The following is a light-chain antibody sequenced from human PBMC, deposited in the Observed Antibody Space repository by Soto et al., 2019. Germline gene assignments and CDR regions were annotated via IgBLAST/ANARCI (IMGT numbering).Light chain of an antibody. CDR2: NNA. Sequence: QSVLTQPPSVSGAPGKRVTISCTGRCSNIGAGYAVHWYQQLPGTGPKLLIYNNAIRPSGVPDRFSGSRSGTSASLAITGLQAEDEADYYCQSHDNSLSGFYVFGTGTKVTVL. J-gene: IGLJ1*01. V-gene: IGLV1-40*01. CDR3: QSHDNSLSGFYV. CDR1: CSNIGAGYA.